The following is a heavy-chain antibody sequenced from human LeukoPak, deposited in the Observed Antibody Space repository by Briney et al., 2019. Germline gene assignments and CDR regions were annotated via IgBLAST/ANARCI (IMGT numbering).Heavy chain of an antibody. J-gene: IGHJ4*02. Sequence: SETLSLTCTVSGGSISSGSHYWSWIRQPAGEGLEWIGRIYSSGSTNYNPSLKSRVTISVDTSKNQFSLKLSSVTAADTAIYYCARGIPVAGLLDYWGQGALVAVSS. CDR3: ARGIPVAGLLDY. D-gene: IGHD6-19*01. CDR1: GGSISSGSHY. CDR2: IYSSGST. V-gene: IGHV4-61*02.